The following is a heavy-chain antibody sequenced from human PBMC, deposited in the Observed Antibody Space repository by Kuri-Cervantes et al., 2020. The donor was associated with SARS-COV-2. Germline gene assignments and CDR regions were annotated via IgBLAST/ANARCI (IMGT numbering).Heavy chain of an antibody. D-gene: IGHD1-1*01. Sequence: ASVKVSCKASGFIFTSYGISWVRQAPGQGLEWMGWISAYNLKTIYAQKVQDRVTMTVDTNTDTAFMEVRSLRSDDTAVYYCARDHWDAILDYWGQGTLVTVSS. J-gene: IGHJ4*02. CDR3: ARDHWDAILDY. CDR1: GFIFTSYG. CDR2: ISAYNLKT. V-gene: IGHV1-18*04.